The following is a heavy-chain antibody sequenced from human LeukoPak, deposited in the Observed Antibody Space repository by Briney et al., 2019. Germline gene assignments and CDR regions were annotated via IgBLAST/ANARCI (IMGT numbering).Heavy chain of an antibody. J-gene: IGHJ6*02. D-gene: IGHD2-15*01. V-gene: IGHV4-34*01. CDR3: ARRTATPKTSYYYGMDV. Sequence: SETLSLTCAVYGGSFSGYYWNWIRQPPGKGLEWIGEINHSGSTNYNPSLKSRVTVSVDTSKNQFSLKLSSVTAADTAVYYCARRTATPKTSYYYGMDVWGQGTTVTVSS. CDR1: GGSFSGYY. CDR2: INHSGST.